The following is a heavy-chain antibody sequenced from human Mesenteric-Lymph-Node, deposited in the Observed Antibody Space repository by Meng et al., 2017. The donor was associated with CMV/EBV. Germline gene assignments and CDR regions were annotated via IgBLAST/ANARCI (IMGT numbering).Heavy chain of an antibody. CDR2: INAGTGDT. Sequence: SGCNFGSYGMHWVRQAPGQRLEWMGWINAGTGDTKYSQRFQGRVTITRDTSATSAYMELSSLRSEDTAVYYCTRASGISVAGSEYFQHWGQGTLVTVSS. J-gene: IGHJ1*01. CDR1: GCNFGSYG. D-gene: IGHD6-19*01. V-gene: IGHV1-3*01. CDR3: TRASGISVAGSEYFQH.